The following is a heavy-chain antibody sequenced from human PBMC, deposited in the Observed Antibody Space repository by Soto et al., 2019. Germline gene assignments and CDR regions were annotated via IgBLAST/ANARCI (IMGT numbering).Heavy chain of an antibody. CDR3: AKAKGLSDWNDVQDY. CDR2: ISYDGSNK. Sequence: QVQLVESGGGVVQPGRSLRLSCAASGFTFSSYGMHWVRQAPGKGLEGVAVISYDGSNKYYADSVKGRFTISRDNSKKTLYLQMNSLRAEDTDVYYCAKAKGLSDWNDVQDYWGQGTLVTVSS. CDR1: GFTFSSYG. V-gene: IGHV3-30*18. D-gene: IGHD1-1*01. J-gene: IGHJ4*02.